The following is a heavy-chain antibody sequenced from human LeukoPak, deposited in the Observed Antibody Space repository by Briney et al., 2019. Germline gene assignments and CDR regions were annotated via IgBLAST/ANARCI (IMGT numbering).Heavy chain of an antibody. J-gene: IGHJ3*02. CDR1: GGSISSSSYY. D-gene: IGHD4-17*01. CDR2: IYYSGST. V-gene: IGHV4-39*01. CDR3: ARQHDYGDYNAFDI. Sequence: PSETLSLTCTVSGGSISSSSYYWGWIRQPPGKGLEWIGSIYYSGSTYYNPSLKSRVTISVDTSKNQFSLKLSSVTAADTAVYYCARQHDYGDYNAFDIWGQGTMVTVSS.